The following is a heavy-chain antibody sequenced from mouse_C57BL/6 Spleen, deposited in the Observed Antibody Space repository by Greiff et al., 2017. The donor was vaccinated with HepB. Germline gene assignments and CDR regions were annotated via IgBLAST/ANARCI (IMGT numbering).Heavy chain of an antibody. D-gene: IGHD1-1*01. J-gene: IGHJ2*01. CDR3: ARLGIYYGSSYPYYFDY. CDR2: IHPNSGST. V-gene: IGHV1-64*01. Sequence: QVQLQQPGAELVKPGASVKLSCKASGYTFTSYWMHWVKQRPGQGLEWIGMIHPNSGSTNYNEKFKSKATLTVDKSSSTAYMQLSSLTSEDSAVYYCARLGIYYGSSYPYYFDYWGQGTTLTVSS. CDR1: GYTFTSYW.